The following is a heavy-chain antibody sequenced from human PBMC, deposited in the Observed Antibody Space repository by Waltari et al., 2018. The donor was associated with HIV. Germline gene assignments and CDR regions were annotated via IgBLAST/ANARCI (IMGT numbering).Heavy chain of an antibody. D-gene: IGHD3-10*01. J-gene: IGHJ5*01. Sequence: EVRLVQSGAVIKRPGDSLKISCKASGSPFTSYWVGWVGQTAGRGLEWIGVIYPRTGLVQYNPSFHGRGGISTDWSTRTAYLEWRSLTALDTGVYYCARRPDYGGDWFDSWGQGSLVSVSS. CDR1: GSPFTSYW. CDR2: IYPRTGLV. V-gene: IGHV5-51*03. CDR3: ARRPDYGGDWFDS.